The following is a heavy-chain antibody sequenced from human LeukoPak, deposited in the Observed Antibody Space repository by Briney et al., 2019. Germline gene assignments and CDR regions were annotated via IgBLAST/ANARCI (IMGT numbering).Heavy chain of an antibody. CDR3: AREVRRSSWYRGAFDI. Sequence: ASVKVSCKASGGTFSRNDISWVRQAPGQGLEWMGIINPSGGSTSYAQKFQGRVTMTRDMSTSTVYMELSSLRSEDTAVYYCAREVRRSSWYRGAFDIWGQGTMVTVSS. CDR1: GGTFSRND. V-gene: IGHV1-46*01. J-gene: IGHJ3*02. CDR2: INPSGGST. D-gene: IGHD6-13*01.